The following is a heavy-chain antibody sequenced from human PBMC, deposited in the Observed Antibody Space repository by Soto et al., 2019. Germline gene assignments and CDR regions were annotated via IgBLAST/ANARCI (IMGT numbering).Heavy chain of an antibody. Sequence: SVKVSCKASGGTFSSYAISWLRQSPGQGLEWMGGIIPIFGTANYAQKFQGRVTITADESTSTAYMELSSLRSEDTAVYYCARAGECSGGSCYSGPEGMDVWGQGTTVTVSS. CDR1: GGTFSSYA. CDR3: ARAGECSGGSCYSGPEGMDV. D-gene: IGHD2-15*01. CDR2: IIPIFGTA. J-gene: IGHJ6*02. V-gene: IGHV1-69*13.